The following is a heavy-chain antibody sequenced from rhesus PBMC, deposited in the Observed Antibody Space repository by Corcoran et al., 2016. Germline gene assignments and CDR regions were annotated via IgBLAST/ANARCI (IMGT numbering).Heavy chain of an antibody. J-gene: IGHJ2*01. D-gene: IGHD1-26*01. CDR1: GGSISSGYYY. V-gene: IGHV4-122*02. CDR3: ARDRGNWNYAFDWYFDL. Sequence: QVQLQESGPGLVKPSETLSLTCAVSGGSISSGYYYWSWIRQPPGKGLEWIGSITDSGCTSYTPSRKSRVTISRDTSENQCSLKLSSVTAADTAVYYCARDRGNWNYAFDWYFDLWGPGTPITISS. CDR2: ITDSGCT.